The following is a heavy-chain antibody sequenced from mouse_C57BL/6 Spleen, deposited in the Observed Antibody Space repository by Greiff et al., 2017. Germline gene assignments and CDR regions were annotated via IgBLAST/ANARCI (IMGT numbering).Heavy chain of an antibody. Sequence: VHVKQSGPELVKPGASVKISCKASGYSFTGYYMNWVKQSPEKSLEWIGEINPSTGGTTYNQKFKAKATLTVDKSSSTAYMQRKSLTSEDSAVYYCARADYDGYAMDYWGQGTSVTVSS. D-gene: IGHD2-4*01. CDR3: ARADYDGYAMDY. J-gene: IGHJ4*01. CDR2: INPSTGGT. CDR1: GYSFTGYY. V-gene: IGHV1-42*01.